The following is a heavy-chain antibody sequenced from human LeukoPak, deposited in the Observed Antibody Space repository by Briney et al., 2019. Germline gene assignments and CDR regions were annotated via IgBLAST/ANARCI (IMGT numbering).Heavy chain of an antibody. J-gene: IGHJ5*02. CDR1: GGSISTYY. CDR2: IYYSGST. D-gene: IGHD1-26*01. CDR3: ARVGAESGSYLNWFDP. Sequence: SETLSLTCTVSGGSISTYYWSWIRQPPGKGLEWIGYIYYSGSTDYNPSLESRVTISLDTSKNQFSLKLSSVTAADTAVYYCARVGAESGSYLNWFDPWDQGTLVTVSA. V-gene: IGHV4-59*01.